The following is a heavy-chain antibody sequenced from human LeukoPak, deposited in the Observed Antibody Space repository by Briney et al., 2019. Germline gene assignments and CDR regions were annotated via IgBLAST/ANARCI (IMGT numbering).Heavy chain of an antibody. V-gene: IGHV3-53*01. CDR3: AKGPRPGSSGYPNLDY. J-gene: IGHJ4*02. D-gene: IGHD3-22*01. Sequence: GGSLTLSCAASGFTVSSNYMNWVRRAPGKGLEWVSLIYGGGSTNYADSVKGRFTISRDSSMNTLYLQMNSPRVEDTAVYYCAKGPRPGSSGYPNLDYWGQGTLVTVSS. CDR1: GFTVSSNY. CDR2: IYGGGST.